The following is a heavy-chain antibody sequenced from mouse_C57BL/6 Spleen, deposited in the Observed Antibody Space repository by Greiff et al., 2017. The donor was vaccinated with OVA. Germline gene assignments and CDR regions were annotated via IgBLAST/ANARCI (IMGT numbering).Heavy chain of an antibody. D-gene: IGHD1-1*01. CDR3: AFDYYGSSYEAMDY. V-gene: IGHV14-3*01. Sequence: VQLQQSVAELVRPGASVKLSCTASGFNIKNTYMHWVKQRPEQGLEWIGRIDPANGNTKYAPKFQGKATITADTSSNTAYRQLSSLTSEDTAIYYCAFDYYGSSYEAMDYWGQGTSVTVAS. CDR1: GFNIKNTY. CDR2: IDPANGNT. J-gene: IGHJ4*01.